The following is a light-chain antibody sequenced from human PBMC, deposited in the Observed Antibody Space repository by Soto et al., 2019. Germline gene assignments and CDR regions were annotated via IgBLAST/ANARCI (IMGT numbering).Light chain of an antibody. CDR2: DAS. J-gene: IGKJ1*01. CDR1: QSVSSSY. CDR3: HHYDSSRT. Sequence: EIVLTQSPGTLSLSPGERATLSCRASQSVSSSYLAWYQQKPGQAPRLLIYDASSRATGIPDRFSGSGSGTDFTLTVSRLEPEDFAVYYCHHYDSSRTVGQGTKVDIK. V-gene: IGKV3-20*01.